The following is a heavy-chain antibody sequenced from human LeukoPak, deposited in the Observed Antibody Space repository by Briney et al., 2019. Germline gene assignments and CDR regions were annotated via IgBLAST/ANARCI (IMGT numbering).Heavy chain of an antibody. J-gene: IGHJ4*02. V-gene: IGHV3-64D*06. D-gene: IGHD3-16*01. CDR1: GFTFSTYA. CDR2: LSSNGGST. CDR3: VKEGGGFYDY. Sequence: GGSLRLSCSASGFTFSTYAMHWVRQAPGKGLEYVSALSSNGGSTYYADSVKGRFTISRDNSKNTLYLQMSSLRAEDTAVYYCVKEGGGFYDYWGQGTLVTVSS.